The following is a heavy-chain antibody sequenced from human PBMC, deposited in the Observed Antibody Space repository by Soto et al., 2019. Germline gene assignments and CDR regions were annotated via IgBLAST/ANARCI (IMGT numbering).Heavy chain of an antibody. D-gene: IGHD3-10*01. J-gene: IGHJ5*02. CDR2: IYYSGST. CDR1: GGSISSYY. V-gene: IGHV4-59*01. CDR3: AREGASLWFGELSWFDP. Sequence: SETLSLTXTVSGGSISSYYWSWIRQPPGKGLEWIGYIYYSGSTNYNPSLKSRVTISVDTSKNQFSLKLSSVTAADTAVYYCAREGASLWFGELSWFDPWGQGTLVTVSS.